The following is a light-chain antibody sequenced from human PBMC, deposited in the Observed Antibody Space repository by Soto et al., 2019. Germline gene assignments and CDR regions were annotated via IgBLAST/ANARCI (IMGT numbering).Light chain of an antibody. Sequence: QSALTQPPSASGSPGQSVTISCSGTSRDVGGYNYVSWYKQHPGKAPKLMIYEVSKRPSGVPERFSGSKSGNTASLTVSGLQAEDEADYYCTSYAGSNNLVFGGGTKLTGL. CDR2: EVS. CDR1: SRDVGGYNY. J-gene: IGLJ2*01. CDR3: TSYAGSNNLV. V-gene: IGLV2-8*01.